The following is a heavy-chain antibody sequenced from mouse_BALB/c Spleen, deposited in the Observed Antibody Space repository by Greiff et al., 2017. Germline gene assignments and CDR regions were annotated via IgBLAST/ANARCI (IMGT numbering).Heavy chain of an antibody. CDR2: ISYSGST. J-gene: IGHJ1*01. D-gene: IGHD1-1*01. CDR3: ARLGYGSSYGYFDV. Sequence: EVQRVESGPSLVKPSQTLSLTCSVTGDSITSGYWNWIRKFPGNKLEYMGYISYSGSTYYNPSLKSRISITRDTSKNQYYLQLNSVTTEDTATYYCARLGYGSSYGYFDVWGAGTTVTVSS. CDR1: GDSITSGY. V-gene: IGHV3-8*02.